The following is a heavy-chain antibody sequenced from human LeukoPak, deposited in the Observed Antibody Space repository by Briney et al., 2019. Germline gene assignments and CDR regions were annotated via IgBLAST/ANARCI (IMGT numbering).Heavy chain of an antibody. CDR2: INSDGSST. V-gene: IGHV3-74*01. J-gene: IGHJ3*02. CDR3: ARWSITIFGVVAAFDI. Sequence: GGSLRLSCAASGFTFSSYWMHWVRQAPGKGLVWVSRINSDGSSTSYADSVKGRFTISRDNAKNTLYPQMNSLRAEDTAVYYCARWSITIFGVVAAFDIWGQGTMVTVSS. D-gene: IGHD3-3*01. CDR1: GFTFSSYW.